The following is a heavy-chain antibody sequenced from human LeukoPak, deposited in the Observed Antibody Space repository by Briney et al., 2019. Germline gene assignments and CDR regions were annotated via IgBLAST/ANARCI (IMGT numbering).Heavy chain of an antibody. CDR2: ISSSSSYI. Sequence: PGGSLRLSCAASGFTFSSYSMNWVRQAPGKGLEWVSSISSSSSYIYYADSVKGRFTISRDNAKNSLYLQMNSLRAEDTAVYYCARDHDDDYPDAFDIWGQGTMVTVSS. J-gene: IGHJ3*02. D-gene: IGHD4-11*01. CDR3: ARDHDDDYPDAFDI. CDR1: GFTFSSYS. V-gene: IGHV3-21*01.